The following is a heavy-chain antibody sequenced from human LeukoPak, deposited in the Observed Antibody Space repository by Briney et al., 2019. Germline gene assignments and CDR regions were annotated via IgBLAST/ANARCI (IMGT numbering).Heavy chain of an antibody. CDR3: ARTMTTVVKVRALYGMDV. J-gene: IGHJ6*02. CDR1: GYTFTSYA. V-gene: IGHV1-3*01. CDR2: INAGNGNT. D-gene: IGHD4-23*01. Sequence: WASVKVSCKASGYTFTSYAMHWVRQAPGQRLEWMGWINAGNGNTKYSQKFQGRVTITRDTSASTAYMELSSLRSEDTAVYYCARTMTTVVKVRALYGMDVWGQGITVTVSS.